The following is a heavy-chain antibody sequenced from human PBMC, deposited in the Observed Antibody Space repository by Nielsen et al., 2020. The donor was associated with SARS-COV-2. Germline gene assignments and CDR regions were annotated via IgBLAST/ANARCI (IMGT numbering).Heavy chain of an antibody. V-gene: IGHV4-31*03. CDR3: ARRYYYYGMDV. Sequence: SETLSLICTVSGGSISSGGYYWSWIRQHPGKGLEWIGYIYYSGSTYYNPSLKSRVTISVDTSKNQFSLKLSSVTAADTAVYYCARRYYYYGMDVWGQGTTVTVSS. J-gene: IGHJ6*02. CDR1: GGSISSGGYY. CDR2: IYYSGST.